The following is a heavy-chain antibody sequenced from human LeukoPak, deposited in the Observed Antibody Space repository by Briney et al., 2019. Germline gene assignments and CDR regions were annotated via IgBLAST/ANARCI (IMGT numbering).Heavy chain of an antibody. CDR3: SRGTDAYKCGNS. V-gene: IGHV4-39*02. Sequence: PSETLSLTCTVSGGSISSSSYYWGWIRQPPGKGLEWIGSIYYSGSINYNPSLKSRVTISADTSNNHFSLKVNSVTAADTAVYYCSRGTDAYKCGNSWGQGTLVTVSS. J-gene: IGHJ4*02. D-gene: IGHD5-24*01. CDR1: GGSISSSSYY. CDR2: IYYSGSI.